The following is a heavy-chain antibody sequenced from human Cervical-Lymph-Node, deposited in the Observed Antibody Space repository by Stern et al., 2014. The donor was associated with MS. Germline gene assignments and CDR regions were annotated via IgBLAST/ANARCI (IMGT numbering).Heavy chain of an antibody. V-gene: IGHV1-58*01. Sequence: QLVQSGPEVKKPGTSVKVSCKASGFTFTSSAVQWVRQARGQRLEWIGWIGVGTGKTNYAQKFQEIITISRDLSTSPAHMELSSLRSEDTAVYYCAAEPMYYSDSVGAFDIWGQGTMVTVSS. CDR2: IGVGTGKT. CDR1: GFTFTSSA. D-gene: IGHD3-22*01. CDR3: AAEPMYYSDSVGAFDI. J-gene: IGHJ3*02.